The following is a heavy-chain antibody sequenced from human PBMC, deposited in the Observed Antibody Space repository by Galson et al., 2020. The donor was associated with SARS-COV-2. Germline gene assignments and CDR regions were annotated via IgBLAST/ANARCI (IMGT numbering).Heavy chain of an antibody. Sequence: SETLSLTCTVSGGSISNHKYYWGWIRQPPGKGLEWIGSIEYSGRTHLNPSLKSRVTISLDTSKNQFSLKLTSVTAADTAVYNCVRGETVTIFGVVYEAEYFQHWGQGTLVTVSS. CDR3: VRGETVTIFGVVYEAEYFQH. CDR2: IEYSGRT. CDR1: GGSISNHKYY. D-gene: IGHD3-3*01. V-gene: IGHV4-39*07. J-gene: IGHJ1*01.